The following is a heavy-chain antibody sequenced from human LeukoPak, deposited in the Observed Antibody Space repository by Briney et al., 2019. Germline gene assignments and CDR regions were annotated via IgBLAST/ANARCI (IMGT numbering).Heavy chain of an antibody. D-gene: IGHD1-26*01. CDR3: ASPGVGAFDY. CDR1: GGSISSGGYY. J-gene: IGHJ4*02. V-gene: IGHV4-30-2*01. CDR2: IYHSGST. Sequence: SETLSLTCTVSGGSISSGGYYWSWIRQPPGMGLEWIGYIYHSGSTYYNPSLKSRVTISVDRSKNQFSLKLSSVTAADTAVYYCASPGVGAFDYWGQGTLVSVSS.